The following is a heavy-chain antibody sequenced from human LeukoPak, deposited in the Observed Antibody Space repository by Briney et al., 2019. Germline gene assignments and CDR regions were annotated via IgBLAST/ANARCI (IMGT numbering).Heavy chain of an antibody. J-gene: IGHJ4*02. D-gene: IGHD2-21*02. V-gene: IGHV3-74*01. CDR2: INTDGSST. Sequence: PGGSLRLSCAGSGFTFSSYWMHWVRQVPGKGLVWVSRINTDGSSTNYADSVKGRFTISRDNAKNTLYLQMNSLRAEDTGVYYCARDRLEAVTDDDYFDYWGQGTLVTVSS. CDR1: GFTFSSYW. CDR3: ARDRLEAVTDDDYFDY.